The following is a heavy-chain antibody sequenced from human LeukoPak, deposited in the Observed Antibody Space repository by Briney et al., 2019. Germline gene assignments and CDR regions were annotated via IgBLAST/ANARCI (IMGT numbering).Heavy chain of an antibody. V-gene: IGHV4-30-4*01. D-gene: IGHD3-10*01. J-gene: IGHJ4*02. Sequence: SQTLSLTCTVSGGSISSGDYYWSWIRQPPGKGLEWIGEINHSGSTNYNPSLKSRVTISVDTSKNQFSLKLSSVTAADTAVYYCARGRYRWFGELGWSYWGQGTLVTVSS. CDR3: ARGRYRWFGELGWSY. CDR2: INHSGST. CDR1: GGSISSGDYY.